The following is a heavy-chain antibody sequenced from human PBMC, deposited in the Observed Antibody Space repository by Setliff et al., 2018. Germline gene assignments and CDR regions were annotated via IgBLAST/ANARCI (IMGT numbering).Heavy chain of an antibody. Sequence: GESLKISCKGSGYSFTSYWIGWVRQMPGKGLEWMGIIYPGDSDTRYSPSFQGQVTISADKSISTAYLQWSSLKASDTAMYYCARSRSNFWSGYFNWFDPWGHGTQVTVSS. V-gene: IGHV5-51*01. CDR2: IYPGDSDT. CDR1: GYSFTSYW. D-gene: IGHD3-3*01. CDR3: ARSRSNFWSGYFNWFDP. J-gene: IGHJ5*02.